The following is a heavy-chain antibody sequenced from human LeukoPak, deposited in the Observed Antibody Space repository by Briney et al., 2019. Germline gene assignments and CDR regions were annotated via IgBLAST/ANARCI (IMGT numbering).Heavy chain of an antibody. CDR2: IIPILGIA. Sequence: ASVKVSCKASGGTFSSYAISWVRQAPGQGLEWMGRIIPILGIANYAQKFQGRVTITADKSTSTAYMELSSLRSEDTAVYYCASNGGGGGGDYWGQGTLVTVSS. J-gene: IGHJ4*02. CDR3: ASNGGGGGGDY. CDR1: GGTFSSYA. V-gene: IGHV1-69*04. D-gene: IGHD2-15*01.